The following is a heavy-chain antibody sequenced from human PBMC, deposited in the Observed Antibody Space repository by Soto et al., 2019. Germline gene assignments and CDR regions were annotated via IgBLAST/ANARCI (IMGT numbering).Heavy chain of an antibody. CDR2: ISGSGGST. J-gene: IGHJ3*02. CDR1: GFTFSSYA. Sequence: PGGSLRLSCAASGFTFSSYAMSWVRQAPGKWLEWVSAISGSGGSTYYADSVKGRFTISRDNSKNTLYLQMNSLRAEDTAVYYCATSPRPTYYYDSSGYYRYDAFDIWGQGXMVTV. V-gene: IGHV3-23*01. D-gene: IGHD3-22*01. CDR3: ATSPRPTYYYDSSGYYRYDAFDI.